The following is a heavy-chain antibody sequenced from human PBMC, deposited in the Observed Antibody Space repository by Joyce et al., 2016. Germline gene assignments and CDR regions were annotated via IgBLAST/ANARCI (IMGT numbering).Heavy chain of an antibody. CDR3: AKEQTPEFEGFPGRRYYNYVYYFDV. Sequence: QVQLQESGTGLVKPSQTLSLTCSVSGGSISSGSEHWHWIRHTAGKPLEWIGRIYFSGTHKYKPSLSSRAASSIETDRNQFSLSLRSVTAADTGVYFCAKEQTPEFEGFPGRRYYNYVYYFDVWGKGTSVTVSS. CDR1: GGSISSGSEH. CDR2: IYFSGTH. V-gene: IGHV4-61*02. D-gene: IGHD1/OR15-1a*01. J-gene: IGHJ6*03.